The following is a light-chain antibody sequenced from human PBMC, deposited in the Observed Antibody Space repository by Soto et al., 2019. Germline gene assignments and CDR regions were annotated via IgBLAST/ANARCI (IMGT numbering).Light chain of an antibody. CDR2: EVS. CDR3: CSYRGSRAV. J-gene: IGLJ7*01. V-gene: IGLV2-23*02. CDR1: SSEVGSHNL. Sequence: QSSLTQPASVSGSPGRSITIACTGTSSEVGSHNLVSWYQQHPGQAPKLMIYEVSKRPLRVSTRFSASKSGNTASLTISGLQAEDEADYYCCSYRGSRAVFGGGTQLTVL.